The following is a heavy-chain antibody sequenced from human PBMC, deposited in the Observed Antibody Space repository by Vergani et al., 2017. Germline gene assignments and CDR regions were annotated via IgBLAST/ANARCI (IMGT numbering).Heavy chain of an antibody. CDR2: IYTSGST. J-gene: IGHJ4*02. D-gene: IGHD6-19*01. CDR3: AKQSAVAGPGDY. CDR1: GGSISSGSYY. V-gene: IGHV4-61*02. Sequence: QVQLQESGPGLVKPSQTLSLTCTVSGGSISSGSYYWSWIRQPAGKGLEWIERIYTSGSTNYNPSLKSRFTISVDTSKNQFSLKLSSVTAADTAVYYCAKQSAVAGPGDYWGQGTLVTVSS.